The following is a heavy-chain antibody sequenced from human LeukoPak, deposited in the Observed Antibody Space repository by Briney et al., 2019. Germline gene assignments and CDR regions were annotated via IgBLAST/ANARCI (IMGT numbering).Heavy chain of an antibody. CDR3: ARVYDSSGYYPYYFDY. D-gene: IGHD3-22*01. Sequence: SETLSLTCTVSGGSISSYYWSWIRQPPGKGLEWIGYIYYSGSTNYNPSLTSRVTISVDTSKNQFSLKLSSVTAADTAVYYCARVYDSSGYYPYYFDYWGQGTLVTVSS. CDR1: GGSISSYY. J-gene: IGHJ4*02. CDR2: IYYSGST. V-gene: IGHV4-59*01.